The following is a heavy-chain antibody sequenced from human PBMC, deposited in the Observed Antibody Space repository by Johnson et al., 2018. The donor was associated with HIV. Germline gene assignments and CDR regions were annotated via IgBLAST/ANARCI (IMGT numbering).Heavy chain of an antibody. CDR1: GFTVSSNY. CDR3: TTGPRIAAAGSDAFDI. D-gene: IGHD6-13*01. V-gene: IGHV3-66*01. Sequence: VQLVESGGGVVRPGGSLRLSCAASGFTVSSNYMSWVRQAPGKGLEWVSVIYSGGSTYYADSVKGRFTISRDNSKNTLYLQMNSLKTEDTAVYYCTTGPRIAAAGSDAFDIWGQGTMVTVSS. CDR2: IYSGGST. J-gene: IGHJ3*02.